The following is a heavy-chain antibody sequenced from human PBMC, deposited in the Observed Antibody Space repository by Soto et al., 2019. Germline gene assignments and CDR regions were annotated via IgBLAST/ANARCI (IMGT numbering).Heavy chain of an antibody. CDR3: VRDIGQYFRSGYMDV. V-gene: IGHV3-21*01. Sequence: EVQLVESGGGLVKPGESLRLSCAASGFTFYSFSMNWVRQAAGRGPEWVSSIDTTSNYIYYADSVRGRFTISRDNAKDSLYLQMYRLRAEDTAVYYCVRDIGQYFRSGYMDVWGRGTTVTVSS. D-gene: IGHD3-9*01. CDR1: GFTFYSFS. CDR2: IDTTSNYI. J-gene: IGHJ6*03.